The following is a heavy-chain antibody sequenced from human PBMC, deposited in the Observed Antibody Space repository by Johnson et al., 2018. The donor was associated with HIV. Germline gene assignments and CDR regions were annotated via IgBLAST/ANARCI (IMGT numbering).Heavy chain of an antibody. CDR1: GFTFSGSA. Sequence: VQLVESGGGLVQPGGSLKLSCAASGFTFSGSAMHWVRQASGKGLEWVGRIKSKTDGGTTDYAAPVKGRFTISRDDSKNTLYLQMNSLRPEDTAVYYCVKDIGYGGPSDGAFDIWGQGTMVTVSS. CDR3: VKDIGYGGPSDGAFDI. V-gene: IGHV3-15*05. CDR2: IKSKTDGGTT. D-gene: IGHD4-23*01. J-gene: IGHJ3*02.